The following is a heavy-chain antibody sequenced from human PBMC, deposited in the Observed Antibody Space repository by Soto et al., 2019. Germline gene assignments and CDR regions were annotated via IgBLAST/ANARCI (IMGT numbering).Heavy chain of an antibody. CDR2: ISGGGDGT. CDR1: GFTFINYA. CDR3: AKKGLGSLKTFCSNSDCHYAFDL. V-gene: IGHV3-23*01. J-gene: IGHJ3*01. Sequence: EVQLLESGGGLVQPGGSLRLSCAASGFTFINYAMIWVRQPPGKGRDWVQTISGGGDGTYSADSVKGHFTISRDNSKNTLYLQMNSLRAEDTAIYYCAKKGLGSLKTFCSNSDCHYAFDLWGQGTVVTVSS. D-gene: IGHD2-8*01.